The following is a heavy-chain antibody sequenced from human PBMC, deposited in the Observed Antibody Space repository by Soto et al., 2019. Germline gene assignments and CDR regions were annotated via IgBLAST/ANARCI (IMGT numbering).Heavy chain of an antibody. V-gene: IGHV4-31*03. Sequence: QVQLQESGPGLVKPSQTLSLTCTVSGGSISSGGYYWSWIRQHPGKGLEWIGYIYNSGSTYYNPSLKSRVNISADPSKKQFSPKLSSGDGADQAVDFCARDPGPWGQGTLVTVSS. CDR2: IYNSGST. CDR1: GGSISSGGYY. CDR3: ARDPGP. J-gene: IGHJ5*02.